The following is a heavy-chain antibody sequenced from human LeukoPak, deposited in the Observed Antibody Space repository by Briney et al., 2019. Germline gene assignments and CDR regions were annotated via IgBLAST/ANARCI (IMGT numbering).Heavy chain of an antibody. J-gene: IGHJ4*02. CDR3: ATNYYDTRGF. CDR1: GGTFSSYT. CDR2: IIPILGVA. D-gene: IGHD3-22*01. V-gene: IGHV1-69*02. Sequence: SVKGSCKASGGTFSSYTISWVRQAPGQGLEWMGRIIPILGVANYAQKFQCRVTITADISTSTAYMELSSLRSEDTAVYYCATNYYDTRGFWGQGTLVTVSS.